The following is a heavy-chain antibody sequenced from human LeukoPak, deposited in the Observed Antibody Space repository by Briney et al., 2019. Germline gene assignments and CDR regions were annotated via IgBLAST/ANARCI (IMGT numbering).Heavy chain of an antibody. D-gene: IGHD2-21*01. J-gene: IGHJ4*02. V-gene: IGHV4-59*01. CDR3: ARVKYCGGDCYPFDY. CDR1: GGSFSSYY. CDR2: IYYTGST. Sequence: PSETLSLTCTVSGGSFSSYYWSWIRQPPGKGLEWIGYIYYTGSTNYNPSLKSRVTISVDTSKNQLSLKLRSVTAADTAFYYCARVKYCGGDCYPFDYWGQGTLVTVSS.